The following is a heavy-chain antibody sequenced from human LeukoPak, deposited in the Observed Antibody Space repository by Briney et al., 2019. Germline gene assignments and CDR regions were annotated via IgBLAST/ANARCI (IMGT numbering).Heavy chain of an antibody. Sequence: PGGSLRLSCAASGFTFSSYAMHWVRQAPGKGLEWVTFIRYDGSNKYYADSVKGRFTISRDNSKNTLYLQMNSLRAEDTAAYYCAKGSKEVLFTRDHYMDVWGKGTTVTISS. J-gene: IGHJ6*03. CDR1: GFTFSSYA. D-gene: IGHD3-3*01. CDR3: AKGSKEVLFTRDHYMDV. CDR2: IRYDGSNK. V-gene: IGHV3-30*02.